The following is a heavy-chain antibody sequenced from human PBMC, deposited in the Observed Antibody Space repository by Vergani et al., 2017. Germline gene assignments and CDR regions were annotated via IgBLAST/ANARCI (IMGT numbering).Heavy chain of an antibody. Sequence: EGQLVESGGDWVQRGGSLRPSCAASGFISGSYWQSGGRQAPGKGVGWVANVNQEGSEKYYVDFVRGRFTISRDNAKNSIYLQMNSLRAEDTAVYFCVRVPLIRRGSGNYGINNYHGMYVWGQGTTVIVSS. CDR1: GFISGSYW. V-gene: IGHV3-7*01. CDR3: VRVPLIRRGSGNYGINNYHGMYV. D-gene: IGHD3-10*01. J-gene: IGHJ6*02. CDR2: VNQEGSEK.